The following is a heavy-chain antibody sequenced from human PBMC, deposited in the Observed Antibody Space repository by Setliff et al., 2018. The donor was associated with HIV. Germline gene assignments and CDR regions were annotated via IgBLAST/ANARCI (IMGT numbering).Heavy chain of an antibody. V-gene: IGHV3-21*01. J-gene: IGHJ4*02. CDR1: GFTFSSYS. CDR3: ARGGTYDILTGYYHRYFDY. Sequence: GGSLRLSCAASGFTFSSYSMNWVRQAPGKGLEWVSSISSSSSYIYYADLVKGRFTISRDNAKNSLYLQMNSLRAEDTAVYYCARGGTYDILTGYYHRYFDYWGQGTLVTVSS. CDR2: ISSSSSYI. D-gene: IGHD3-9*01.